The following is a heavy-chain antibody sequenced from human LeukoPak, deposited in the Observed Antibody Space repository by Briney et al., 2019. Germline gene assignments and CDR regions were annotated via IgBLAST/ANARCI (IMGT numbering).Heavy chain of an antibody. Sequence: SETLSLTCAVSGGAISTYCWSWIRQPPGKGLEWIGYIYYSGSTNYNPSLKSRVTISVDTSKNQFSLKLSSVTAADTPVYYCARGHNWNLGWFDPWGQGTLVTVSS. D-gene: IGHD1-7*01. CDR1: GGAISTYC. J-gene: IGHJ5*02. CDR2: IYYSGST. V-gene: IGHV4-59*01. CDR3: ARGHNWNLGWFDP.